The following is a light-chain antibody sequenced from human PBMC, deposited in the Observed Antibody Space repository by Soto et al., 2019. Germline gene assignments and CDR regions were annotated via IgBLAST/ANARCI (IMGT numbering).Light chain of an antibody. CDR1: ETISRY. Sequence: EIVLTQSPATLSVSPGRRATLSRRASETISRYLAWYQQKPGQAPRLLIYDASTRATGIPERFSGGGSGTEFTLTINSLQSEDFVVYYCQQYNSWPPITFGQGTRLEIK. CDR2: DAS. V-gene: IGKV3-15*01. CDR3: QQYNSWPPIT. J-gene: IGKJ5*01.